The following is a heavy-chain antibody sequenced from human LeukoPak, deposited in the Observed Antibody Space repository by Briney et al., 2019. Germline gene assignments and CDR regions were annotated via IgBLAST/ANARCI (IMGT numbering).Heavy chain of an antibody. Sequence: ASVKVSCKASGYTFTSYGISWVRQAPGQGLEWMGWISAYNGNTNYAQKLQGRVTMTTDTSTRTAYMELRRLRSDDTAVYYCARVFIVFGDPTFLNAFDVWGQGTIVTVSS. CDR3: ARVFIVFGDPTFLNAFDV. CDR2: ISAYNGNT. V-gene: IGHV1-18*01. J-gene: IGHJ3*01. D-gene: IGHD3-3*02. CDR1: GYTFTSYG.